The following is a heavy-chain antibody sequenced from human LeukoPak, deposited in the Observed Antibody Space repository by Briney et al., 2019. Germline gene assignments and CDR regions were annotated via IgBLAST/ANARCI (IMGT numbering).Heavy chain of an antibody. CDR2: IKQDGSEK. D-gene: IGHD3-3*01. CDR1: GFTFSSYA. J-gene: IGHJ4*02. Sequence: PGGSLRLSCAASGFTFSSYAMSWVRQAPGKGLEWVANIKQDGSEKYYVDSVKGRFTISRDNAKNSLYLQMNSLRAEDTAVYYCARSYDFWSGYYLGYWGQGTLVTVSS. V-gene: IGHV3-7*01. CDR3: ARSYDFWSGYYLGY.